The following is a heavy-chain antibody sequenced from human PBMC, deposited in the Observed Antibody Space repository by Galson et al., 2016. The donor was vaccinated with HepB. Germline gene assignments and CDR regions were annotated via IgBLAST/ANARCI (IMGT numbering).Heavy chain of an antibody. Sequence: SLRLSCAASRFTFSNFWMVWVRQAPGKGLEWVASIDRDGSETNYVDSVKGRFTISRDNAKNSLYLQMNNLRAEDTATYYCTTYRGPTWTFFDYWGQGTLVTVSS. D-gene: IGHD3/OR15-3a*01. CDR1: RFTFSNFW. V-gene: IGHV3-7*01. CDR2: IDRDGSET. J-gene: IGHJ4*02. CDR3: TTYRGPTWTFFDY.